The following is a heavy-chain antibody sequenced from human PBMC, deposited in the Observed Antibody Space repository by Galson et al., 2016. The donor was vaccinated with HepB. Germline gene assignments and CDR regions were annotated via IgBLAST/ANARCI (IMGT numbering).Heavy chain of an antibody. V-gene: IGHV1-3*01. Sequence: SVKVSCKASGYTFTAYAMHWVRQAPGQRLEWMGWINAGNGNTKFSQNFQDRVTITRDTSASTAYMELSSLRSEDTAVYYCARSFTGNYPRGGMEVWGQGTAVTVSS. CDR2: INAGNGNT. CDR3: ARSFTGNYPRGGMEV. CDR1: GYTFTAYA. J-gene: IGHJ6*02. D-gene: IGHD3-9*01.